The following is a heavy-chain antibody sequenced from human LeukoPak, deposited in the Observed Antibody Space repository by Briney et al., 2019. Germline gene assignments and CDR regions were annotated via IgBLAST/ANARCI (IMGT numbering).Heavy chain of an antibody. Sequence: GGSLRLSCAASGFTFSTYRMNWVRQPPGKGLEWVSDISSSSSTMYYADSVKGRFTISRDNAKNSLFLQMNSLRAEDTAVYYCARDYYGDYMFDYWGQGTLVTVSS. J-gene: IGHJ4*02. CDR2: ISSSSSTM. CDR3: ARDYYGDYMFDY. V-gene: IGHV3-48*04. D-gene: IGHD4-17*01. CDR1: GFTFSTYR.